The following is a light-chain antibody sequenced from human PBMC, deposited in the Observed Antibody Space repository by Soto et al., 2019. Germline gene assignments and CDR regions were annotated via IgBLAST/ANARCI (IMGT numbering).Light chain of an antibody. Sequence: EIVLPQSPATLPVPPGAGSPLXCRASQFVSSNLAWYQQKPGQAPRLLIYGASTRATGIPARFSGSGSGTEFTLTISNLQSEDFAVYFCQQYHNWPPITFGQGTRLEIK. J-gene: IGKJ5*01. CDR1: QFVSSN. CDR2: GAS. V-gene: IGKV3D-15*01. CDR3: QQYHNWPPIT.